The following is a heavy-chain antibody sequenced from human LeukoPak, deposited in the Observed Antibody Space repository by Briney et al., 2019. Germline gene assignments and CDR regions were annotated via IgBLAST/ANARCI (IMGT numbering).Heavy chain of an antibody. Sequence: GESLKISCKGSGYSFTSYWIGWVRQMPGKGLEWMGIIYPGDSDTRYSPSFQGQVTISADKSISTAYLQWSSLKASDTAMYYCARRGAGCDILTGYHVNWFDPWGQGTLVTVSS. J-gene: IGHJ5*02. CDR1: GYSFTSYW. D-gene: IGHD3-9*01. CDR2: IYPGDSDT. V-gene: IGHV5-51*01. CDR3: ARRGAGCDILTGYHVNWFDP.